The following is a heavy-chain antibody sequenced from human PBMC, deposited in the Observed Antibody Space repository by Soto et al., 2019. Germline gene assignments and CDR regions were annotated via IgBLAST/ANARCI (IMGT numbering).Heavy chain of an antibody. CDR3: ATPRGYYYDSSGYYYFDY. Sequence: SETLSLTCPVSGGSISSSSYYWGWIRQPPGKGLEWIGSIYYSGSTYYNPSLKSRVTISVDTSKNQFSLKLSSVTAADTAVYYCATPRGYYYDSSGYYYFDYWGQGTLVTVS. D-gene: IGHD3-22*01. CDR2: IYYSGST. J-gene: IGHJ4*02. CDR1: GGSISSSSYY. V-gene: IGHV4-39*01.